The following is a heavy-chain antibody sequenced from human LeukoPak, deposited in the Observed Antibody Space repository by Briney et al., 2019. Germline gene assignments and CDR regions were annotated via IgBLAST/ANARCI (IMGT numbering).Heavy chain of an antibody. D-gene: IGHD6-13*01. CDR3: ARDRSSWLDY. Sequence: PSQTLSLTCTVSGGSISSGGYYWSWIRQHPGQGLEWIGYIHYTGSTYYNPSLQSRVTISIDTSKNQFSLKVSSVTAADTAVYYCARDRSSWLDYWGQGTLVTVSS. CDR2: IHYTGST. CDR1: GGSISSGGYY. V-gene: IGHV4-31*03. J-gene: IGHJ4*02.